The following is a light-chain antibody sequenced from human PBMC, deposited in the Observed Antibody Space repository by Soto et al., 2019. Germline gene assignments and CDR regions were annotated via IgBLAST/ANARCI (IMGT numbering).Light chain of an antibody. CDR2: AAS. V-gene: IGKV1-9*01. CDR1: QDISTY. CDR3: QQLNTYPPLT. Sequence: DIQMTQSPSFLSASVGDRVTITCRASQDISTYLAWYQQKPGTAPKLLIYAASTLQSGVPSRFSGSGSGTEFTLTISSLQPEDFATYSCQQLNTYPPLTFGGGTKVEIK. J-gene: IGKJ4*01.